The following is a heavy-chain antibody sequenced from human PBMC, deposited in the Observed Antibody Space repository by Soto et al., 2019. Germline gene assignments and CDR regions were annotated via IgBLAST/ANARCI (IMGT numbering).Heavy chain of an antibody. J-gene: IGHJ5*02. CDR2: IIPIFGTA. D-gene: IGHD2-8*01. Sequence: SVKVSCKASGGTFSSYAISWVRQAPGQGLEWMGGIIPIFGTANYAQKFQGRVTITADESTSTAYMELSSLRSEDTAVYYCAIGKYCTNGVCYTLRFDPWCQGTLVTVSS. CDR1: GGTFSSYA. CDR3: AIGKYCTNGVCYTLRFDP. V-gene: IGHV1-69*13.